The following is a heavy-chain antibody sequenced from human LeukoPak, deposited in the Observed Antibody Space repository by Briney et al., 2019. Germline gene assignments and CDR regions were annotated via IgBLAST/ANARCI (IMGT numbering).Heavy chain of an antibody. CDR3: ARDLRDDSSGYNNWFDP. V-gene: IGHV1-3*01. CDR1: GYTFTSYA. J-gene: IGHJ5*02. D-gene: IGHD3-22*01. Sequence: GASVKVSCKASGYTFTSYAMHWVRQAPGQRLEWMGWINAGNGNTKYSQKFQGRVTITRDTSASTAYMELSSLRSEDTAVYYCARDLRDDSSGYNNWFDPWGLGTLVTVSS. CDR2: INAGNGNT.